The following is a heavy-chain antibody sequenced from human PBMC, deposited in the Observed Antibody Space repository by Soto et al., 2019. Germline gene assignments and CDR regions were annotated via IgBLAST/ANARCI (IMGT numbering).Heavy chain of an antibody. CDR2: IIPIFRTE. D-gene: IGHD2-8*01. CDR3: ARGLGSCTNGVCQLPYYFDY. CDR1: GGTFSSYA. J-gene: IGHJ4*02. Sequence: QVQLVQSGAEVKKPGSSVKVSCKASGGTFSSYAISWVRQAPGQGLEWMGGIIPIFRTENYAQKFQGRVTITADESTSTDYTEQSSLRSEEPAVYYCARGLGSCTNGVCQLPYYFDYWGQGTLVTVSS. V-gene: IGHV1-69*01.